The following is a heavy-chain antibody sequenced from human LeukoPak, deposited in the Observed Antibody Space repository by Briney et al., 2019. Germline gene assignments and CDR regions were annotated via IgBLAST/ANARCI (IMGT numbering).Heavy chain of an antibody. D-gene: IGHD4-17*01. V-gene: IGHV4-39*01. CDR3: ARLGDYGEFDY. CDR1: GGSISSSSYY. CDR2: IYYSGST. J-gene: IGHJ4*02. Sequence: PSETLSLTCTVSGGSISSSSYYWGWIRQPPGKGLEWIGSIYYSGSTYYNPSLKSRVTISVDTSKNQFSLKLSSVTAADTAVYYCARLGDYGEFDYWGQGTPVTVSS.